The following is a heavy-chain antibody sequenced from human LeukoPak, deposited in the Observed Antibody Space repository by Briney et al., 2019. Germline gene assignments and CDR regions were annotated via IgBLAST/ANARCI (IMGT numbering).Heavy chain of an antibody. V-gene: IGHV1-2*04. D-gene: IGHD3-22*01. CDR3: ARGKRGVTYYYDSSGPGPHDY. J-gene: IGHJ4*02. CDR1: GYTFTGYY. Sequence: ASVKVSCKASGYTFTGYYMHWVRQAPGQGLEWMGWINPNSGGTNYAQKFQGWVTMTRDTSTSTVYMELSSLRSEDTAVYYCARGKRGVTYYYDSSGPGPHDYWGQGTLVTVSS. CDR2: INPNSGGT.